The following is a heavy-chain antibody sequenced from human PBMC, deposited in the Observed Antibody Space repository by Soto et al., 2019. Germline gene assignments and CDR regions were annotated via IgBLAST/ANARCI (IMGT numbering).Heavy chain of an antibody. CDR2: ISASGDTT. CDR1: RLTFSSYA. J-gene: IGHJ4*02. D-gene: IGHD1-1*01. V-gene: IGHV3-23*01. CDR3: APYWRNYRFDY. Sequence: EVQLLESGGGLVQPGGSLRLSCAASRLTFSSYAMSWVRQAPGKGLEWVSAISASGDTTEYADSVKGRFSVSRDNSKNTLYLQMNSLRAEDTAVYYCAPYWRNYRFDYWGQETLVTVSS.